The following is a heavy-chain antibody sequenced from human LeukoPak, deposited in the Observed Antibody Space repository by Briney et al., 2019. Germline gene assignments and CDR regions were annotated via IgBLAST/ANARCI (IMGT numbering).Heavy chain of an antibody. J-gene: IGHJ4*02. Sequence: SETLSLTCNVSGGSISDNDYSWDWIRQPPGKGLEWIGSIYYSGSTYYNPSLKSRVTISVDTSKNQFSLKLSSVTAADTAVYYCARVDGSSPHFDYWGQGTLVTVSS. CDR2: IYYSGST. CDR1: GGSISDNDYS. D-gene: IGHD6-6*01. V-gene: IGHV4-39*07. CDR3: ARVDGSSPHFDY.